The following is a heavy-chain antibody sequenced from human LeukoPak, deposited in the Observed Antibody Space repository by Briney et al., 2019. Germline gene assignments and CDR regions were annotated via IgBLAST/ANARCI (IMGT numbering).Heavy chain of an antibody. CDR2: INAGNGNT. CDR3: ARANPGYSSGWYLDYGMDV. Sequence: ASVNVSCKASGYTFTSYAMHWVRQAPGQRLEWMGWINAGNGNTKYSQKFQGRVTITRDTSASTAYMELSSLRSEDTAVYYCARANPGYSSGWYLDYGMDVWGQGTTVTVSS. J-gene: IGHJ6*02. V-gene: IGHV1-3*01. CDR1: GYTFTSYA. D-gene: IGHD6-19*01.